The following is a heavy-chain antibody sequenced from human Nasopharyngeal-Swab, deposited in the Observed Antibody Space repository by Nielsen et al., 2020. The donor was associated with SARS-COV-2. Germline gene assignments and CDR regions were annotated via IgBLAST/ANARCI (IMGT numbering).Heavy chain of an antibody. CDR1: GFTFSTYA. CDR3: ARPLSRDSTWTTEANWFDP. J-gene: IGHJ5*02. D-gene: IGHD6-13*01. Sequence: GGSLRLSCAASGFTFSTYAMHWVRQAPGKGLEWVADISYDGDNKYYADSVKGRFTISRDNSENTVYLQMNSLRAEDTALYHCARPLSRDSTWTTEANWFDPWGQGTLVTISS. CDR2: ISYDGDNK. V-gene: IGHV3-30-3*01.